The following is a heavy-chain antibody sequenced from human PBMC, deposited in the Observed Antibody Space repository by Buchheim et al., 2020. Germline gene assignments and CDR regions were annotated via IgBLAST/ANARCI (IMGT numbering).Heavy chain of an antibody. Sequence: QVQLQESGPGLVKPSQTLSLTCTVSGGSISSGSYYWSWIRQPAGKGLEWIGRIYTSGSTNYNPSLKSRVTISVATSKNQFPLKLSSVTAADTAVYYCARGYDFWSGYSGLLLWGQGTL. CDR1: GGSISSGSYY. V-gene: IGHV4-61*02. J-gene: IGHJ4*02. CDR2: IYTSGST. D-gene: IGHD3-3*01. CDR3: ARGYDFWSGYSGLLL.